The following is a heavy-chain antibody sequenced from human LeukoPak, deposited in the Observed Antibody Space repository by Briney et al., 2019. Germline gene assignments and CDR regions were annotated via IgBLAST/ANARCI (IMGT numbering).Heavy chain of an antibody. CDR2: IRYDGSNK. V-gene: IGHV3-30*02. D-gene: IGHD2-2*02. CDR1: GFTFSSHV. J-gene: IGHJ4*02. Sequence: GGSLRLSCAASGFTFSSHVMHWVRQAPGKGLEWVAFIRYDGSNKYYVDSVNGRFTISRDNSKNTLYLQMNSLRAEDTAVYYCAKSRLGYCSSTSCYTGYWGQGTLVTVSS. CDR3: AKSRLGYCSSTSCYTGY.